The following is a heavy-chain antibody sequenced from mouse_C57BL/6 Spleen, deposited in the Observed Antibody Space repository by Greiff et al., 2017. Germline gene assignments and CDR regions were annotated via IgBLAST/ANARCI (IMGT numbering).Heavy chain of an antibody. J-gene: IGHJ1*03. CDR3: SRGITTGGYFGV. Sequence: VQLQQSGAELVKPGASVKISCKASGYAFSSYWMNWVKQRPGKGLEWIGQLYPGDGDTNYNGKFKGKATLTADNSSSTAYMQLSSLTSEDSAVYFCSRGITTGGYFGVWGTGATVTVSS. V-gene: IGHV1-80*01. CDR2: LYPGDGDT. D-gene: IGHD1-1*01. CDR1: GYAFSSYW.